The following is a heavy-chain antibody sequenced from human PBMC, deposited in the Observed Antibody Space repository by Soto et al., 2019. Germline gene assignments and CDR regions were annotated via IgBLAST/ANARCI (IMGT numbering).Heavy chain of an antibody. CDR3: ASFKVNDRELDY. J-gene: IGHJ4*02. CDR2: IYHSGSS. CDR1: GGSVSSDGYS. Sequence: QLQLQESGSGLVKPSQTLSLTCTVSGGSVSSDGYSWSWIRQPPGKGLEWIGYIYHSGSSYYNPSLKSRVTISVDRSKNQFSLKLSSVTAADTAMYYCASFKVNDRELDYWGQGPLVTVSS. V-gene: IGHV4-30-2*01. D-gene: IGHD1-1*01.